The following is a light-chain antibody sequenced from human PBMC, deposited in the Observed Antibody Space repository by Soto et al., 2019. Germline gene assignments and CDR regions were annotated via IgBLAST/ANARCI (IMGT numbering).Light chain of an antibody. V-gene: IGKV3-20*01. Sequence: EIVLTQSPGTLSLSPGDRATLSCRASQSITRSLLAWYQQKRGQAPRLIIYGAASRATGIPQRFSGRASGTDFTLTISRLEPEDFAQYYFHQYGVSPWTFGRGNKVYIK. CDR2: GAA. CDR1: QSITRSL. CDR3: HQYGVSPWT. J-gene: IGKJ1*01.